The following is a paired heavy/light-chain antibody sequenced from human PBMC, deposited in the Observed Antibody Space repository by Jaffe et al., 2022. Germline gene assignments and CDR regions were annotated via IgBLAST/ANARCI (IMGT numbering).Heavy chain of an antibody. V-gene: IGHV4-59*01. CDR3: ARDEYYYDSSGYPSYYFDY. Sequence: QVQLQESGPGLVKPSETLSLTCTVSGGSISSYYWSWIRQPPGKGLEWIGYIYYSGSTNYNPSLKSRVTISVDTSKNQFSLKLSSVTAADTAVYYCARDEYYYDSSGYPSYYFDYWGQGTLVTVSS. D-gene: IGHD3-22*01. CDR1: GGSISSYY. J-gene: IGHJ4*02. CDR2: IYYSGST.
Light chain of an antibody. V-gene: IGLV2-23*01. Sequence: QSALTQPASVSGSPGQSITISCTGTSSDVGSYNLVSWYQQHPGKAPKLMIYEGSKRPSGVSNRFSGSKSGNTASLTISGLQAEDEADYYCCSYAGSSTSVFGGGTKLTVL. CDR3: CSYAGSSTSV. CDR2: EGS. CDR1: SSDVGSYNL. J-gene: IGLJ2*01.